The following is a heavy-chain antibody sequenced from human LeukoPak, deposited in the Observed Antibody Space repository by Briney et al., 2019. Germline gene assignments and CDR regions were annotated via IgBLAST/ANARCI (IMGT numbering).Heavy chain of an antibody. CDR1: GYTFTSYA. CDR3: ARERPAAAGINEVDY. Sequence: ASVKVSCKASGYTFTSYAMHWVRQAPGQRLEWMGWINAGNGNTKYSQKFQGRVTITRDTSASTAYMELSSLRSEDTAVYYCARERPAAAGINEVDYWGQGTLVTVSS. J-gene: IGHJ4*02. D-gene: IGHD6-13*01. V-gene: IGHV1-3*01. CDR2: INAGNGNT.